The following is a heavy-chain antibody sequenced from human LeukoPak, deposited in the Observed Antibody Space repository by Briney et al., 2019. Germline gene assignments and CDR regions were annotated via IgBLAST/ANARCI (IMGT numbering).Heavy chain of an antibody. CDR1: GFTLSSYW. CDR2: ISYDGSNK. D-gene: IGHD6-13*01. CDR3: ARGAKQLVFGYYFDY. J-gene: IGHJ4*02. V-gene: IGHV3-30*03. Sequence: GGSLRLSCAASGFTLSSYWMSWVRQAPGKGLEWVAAISYDGSNKYYADSVKGRFTISRDNSKNTLYLQMNSLRAEDTAVYYCARGAKQLVFGYYFDYWGQGTLVTVSS.